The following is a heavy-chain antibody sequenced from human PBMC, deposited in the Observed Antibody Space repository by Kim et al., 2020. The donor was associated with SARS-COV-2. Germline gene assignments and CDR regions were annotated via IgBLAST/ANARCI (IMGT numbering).Heavy chain of an antibody. Sequence: GGSLRLSCVASGLSFSDYYMSWIRQAPGKGLEWVSHINGGGGAIKYADSVNGRFTISRDNAKNSVYLQMSGLRAEDTAVYYCASHRVGSSYEYWGNGTLVTVSS. CDR2: INGGGGAI. V-gene: IGHV3-11*01. J-gene: IGHJ4*01. CDR3: ASHRVGSSYEY. CDR1: GLSFSDYY. D-gene: IGHD1-1*01.